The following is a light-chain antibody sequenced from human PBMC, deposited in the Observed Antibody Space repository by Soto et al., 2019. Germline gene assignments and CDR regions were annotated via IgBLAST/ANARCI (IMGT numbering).Light chain of an antibody. V-gene: IGLV3-1*01. CDR1: KLGDKY. CDR3: QAWDSSTAVV. CDR2: QDS. J-gene: IGLJ2*01. Sequence: SSELTQPPSVSVSPGQTASITCSGDKLGDKYACWYQQKPSQSPVLVIYQDSKRPSGIPERFSGSNSGNTATLTISGTQAMDEADYYCQAWDSSTAVVFGGGTKLTVL.